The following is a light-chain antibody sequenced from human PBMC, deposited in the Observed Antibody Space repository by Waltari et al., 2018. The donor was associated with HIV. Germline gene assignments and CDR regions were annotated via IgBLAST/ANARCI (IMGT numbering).Light chain of an antibody. CDR3: QTWDSSTVV. Sequence: SYELTQPPSVSVSPGQTASITCSGDKLGDKYACWYQQKPGQSPFLVIYQDNKRPSGIPERFSGSNSGNTATLTISGTQAMDEADYYCQTWDSSTVVFGGGTKLTVL. J-gene: IGLJ2*01. V-gene: IGLV3-1*01. CDR2: QDN. CDR1: KLGDKY.